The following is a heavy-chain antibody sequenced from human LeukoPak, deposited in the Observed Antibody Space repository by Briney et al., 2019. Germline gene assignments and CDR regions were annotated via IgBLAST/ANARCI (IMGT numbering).Heavy chain of an antibody. Sequence: SETLSLTCAVYGRSFSGYYWRWIRQPPGEGLEGIGEINHSGSTNYNPSLKSRVTIPLDPTKNQFSPKLSSVPPADTALYYCARVRWVVPAARGAFDIWGQGTMVTVSS. CDR1: GRSFSGYY. CDR3: ARVRWVVPAARGAFDI. V-gene: IGHV4-34*01. J-gene: IGHJ3*02. D-gene: IGHD2-2*01. CDR2: INHSGST.